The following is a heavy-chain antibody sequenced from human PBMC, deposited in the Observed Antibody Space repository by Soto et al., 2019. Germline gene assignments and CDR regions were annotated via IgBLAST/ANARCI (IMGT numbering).Heavy chain of an antibody. CDR1: GFTFTSSA. CDR2: ISGSGEST. Sequence: EVQQLESGGGLLQPGGSLRLSCAAPGFTFTSSALSWVRQAPGKGLEWVSGISGSGESTYYAASVKGRFTISRDNSKNTLYLQMNSLRAEDTAVYYCAKGHCSGGPCYPLDYWGQGTLVTVSS. CDR3: AKGHCSGGPCYPLDY. D-gene: IGHD2-15*01. J-gene: IGHJ4*02. V-gene: IGHV3-23*01.